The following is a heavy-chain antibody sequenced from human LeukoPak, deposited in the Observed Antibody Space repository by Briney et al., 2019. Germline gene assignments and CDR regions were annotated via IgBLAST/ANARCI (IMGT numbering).Heavy chain of an antibody. D-gene: IGHD3-3*01. CDR1: GGSFSGYY. CDR2: INHSGST. Sequence: SETLSLTCAVYGGSFSGYYWSWIRQPPGKRLEWNGEINHSGSTNYNPSLKSRVTISVDTSKIQFSLKLSSVTAADTAVYYCARWGYDFWSGYQHQRVFDYWGQGTLVTVSS. CDR3: ARWGYDFWSGYQHQRVFDY. J-gene: IGHJ4*02. V-gene: IGHV4-34*01.